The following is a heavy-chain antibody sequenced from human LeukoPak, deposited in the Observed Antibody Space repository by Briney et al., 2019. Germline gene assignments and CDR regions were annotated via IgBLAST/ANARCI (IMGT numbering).Heavy chain of an antibody. V-gene: IGHV4-59*01. D-gene: IGHD2-15*01. CDR3: ARFQWWLNGFDP. CDR2: IFDSGT. CDR1: GGSISPYY. Sequence: SQTLSLTCAVSGGSISPYYWNWIRQPPGKGLEWIGYIFDSGTNYNPSLKSRVTMSMDASKNQFSLRLTSVTPADTAVYYCARFQWWLNGFDPWGQGTQVSV. J-gene: IGHJ5*02.